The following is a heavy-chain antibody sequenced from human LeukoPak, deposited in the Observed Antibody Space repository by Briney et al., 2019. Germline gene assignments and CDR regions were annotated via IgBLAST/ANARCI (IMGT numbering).Heavy chain of an antibody. CDR1: GFTFSSYS. CDR2: ISSSSNYI. CDR3: AREGDFDY. V-gene: IGHV3-21*01. J-gene: IGHJ4*02. Sequence: GGSLRLSCAASGFTFSSYSMNWVRQAPGKGLEWVSSISSSSNYIYYADSVKGRFTISRDNAKNSLYLQMNSLRAEDTAVYYCAREGDFDYWGQGTLVTVSS.